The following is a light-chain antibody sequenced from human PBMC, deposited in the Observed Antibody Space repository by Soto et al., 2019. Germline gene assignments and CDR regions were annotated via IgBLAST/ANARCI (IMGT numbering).Light chain of an antibody. CDR1: QSVLYSSNNKNY. CDR3: QQHYSSPPT. Sequence: DIVMTQSPDPLAVSLGERATINCKSSQSVLYSSNNKNYLAWYQQKPGQPPKLLIYWASTRESGVPDRFSGSGSGTDFTPTISGLQAEDVAVYYCQQHYSSPPTFGQGTKVDIK. J-gene: IGKJ1*01. CDR2: WAS. V-gene: IGKV4-1*01.